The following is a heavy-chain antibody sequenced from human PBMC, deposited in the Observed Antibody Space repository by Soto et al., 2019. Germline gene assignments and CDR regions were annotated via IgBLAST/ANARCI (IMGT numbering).Heavy chain of an antibody. CDR2: ISAYNGNT. V-gene: IGHV1-18*04. Sequence: GSVKVSFKASGYTFTSYGISLVRQAPGQGLEWMGWISAYNGNTNYAQKLQGRVTMTTDTSTSTAYMELRSLRSDDTAVYYCARGVEGIVVVPAADNWFDPWGQGTMVTVSS. J-gene: IGHJ5*02. D-gene: IGHD2-2*01. CDR3: ARGVEGIVVVPAADNWFDP. CDR1: GYTFTSYG.